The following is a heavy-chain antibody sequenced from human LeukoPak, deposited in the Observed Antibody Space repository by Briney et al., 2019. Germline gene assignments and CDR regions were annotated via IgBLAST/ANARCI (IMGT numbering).Heavy chain of an antibody. Sequence: PGGSLRLSCAASGLTFDDHGMSWVRQAPGKGLQWVSAINWNGDSTSYADSVKGRFTISRDNSKNTLYLQMNSLRAEDTAVYYCAKESDAGAYYDFWSGPYNTGYYFDYWGQGTLVTVSS. CDR2: INWNGDST. V-gene: IGHV3-20*04. J-gene: IGHJ4*02. D-gene: IGHD3-3*01. CDR3: AKESDAGAYYDFWSGPYNTGYYFDY. CDR1: GLTFDDHG.